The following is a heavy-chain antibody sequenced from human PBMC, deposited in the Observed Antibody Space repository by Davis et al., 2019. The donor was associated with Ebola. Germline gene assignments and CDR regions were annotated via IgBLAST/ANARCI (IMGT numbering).Heavy chain of an antibody. CDR3: ARGEGAPDY. CDR1: GYTFTNYD. D-gene: IGHD1-26*01. Sequence: ASVKVSCKASGYTFTNYDINWVRQATGQGLEWMGWMNPKSGNTGYAQILQGRVTMTTDTSTTTVFMELKNLRSDDTAVYWCARGEGAPDYWGQGTLVTVSS. V-gene: IGHV1-8*01. J-gene: IGHJ4*02. CDR2: MNPKSGNT.